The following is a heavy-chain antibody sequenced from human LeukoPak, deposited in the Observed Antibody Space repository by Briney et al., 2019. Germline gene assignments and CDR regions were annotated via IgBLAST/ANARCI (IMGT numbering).Heavy chain of an antibody. CDR1: GFTFSSYA. V-gene: IGHV3-23*01. D-gene: IGHD6-19*01. J-gene: IGHJ4*02. CDR3: AKDKGRGYGSSSGWYYFDY. Sequence: GGSLRLPCAASGFTFSSYAMSWVRQAPGKGLEWVSAISGSGGSTYYADSVKGRFTISRDNSKNTLYLQMNSLRAEDTAVYYCAKDKGRGYGSSSGWYYFDYWGQGTLVTVSS. CDR2: ISGSGGST.